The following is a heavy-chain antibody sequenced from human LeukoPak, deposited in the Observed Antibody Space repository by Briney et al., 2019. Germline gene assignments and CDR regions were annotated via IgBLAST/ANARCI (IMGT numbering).Heavy chain of an antibody. V-gene: IGHV3-15*01. CDR2: IKSNNDGGTA. Sequence: PGGSLRLSCTASGLTFTTAWMSWVRQAPGKGLEWVGRIKSNNDGGTADFGAPVKDRFTMPRGDSRNTFYLQMNSLRTDDTAVYYCTTDRYYFDPWGQGTLVTVSS. D-gene: IGHD3-22*01. CDR3: TTDRYYFDP. CDR1: GLTFTTAW. J-gene: IGHJ5*02.